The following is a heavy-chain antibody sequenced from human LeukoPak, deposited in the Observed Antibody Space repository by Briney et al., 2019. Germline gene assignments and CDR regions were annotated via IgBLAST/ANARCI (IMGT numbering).Heavy chain of an antibody. V-gene: IGHV4-59*01. D-gene: IGHD2-2*01. J-gene: IGHJ6*03. CDR1: GGSISSYY. CDR2: IYYSGST. CDR3: ARGPLYCSSTSCHFFKYMDA. Sequence: PSETLSLTCTVSGGSISSYYWSWIRQPPGKGLEWIGYIYYSGSTNYNPSLKSRVTISVDTSKNQFSLKLSSVTAADTAVYYCARGPLYCSSTSCHFFKYMDAWGKGTTVTVSS.